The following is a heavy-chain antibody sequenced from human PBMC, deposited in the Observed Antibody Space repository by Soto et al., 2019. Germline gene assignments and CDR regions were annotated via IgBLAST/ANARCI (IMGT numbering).Heavy chain of an antibody. CDR1: GFTFSSYG. Sequence: SLRLSCAASGFTFSSYGMHWVRQAPGKGLEWVAVISYDGSNKYYADSVKGRFTISRDNSKNTLYLQMNSLRAEDTAVYYCAKFGRGPYSSSSSYYYYGMDVWGQGTTVTVSS. D-gene: IGHD6-6*01. V-gene: IGHV3-30*18. J-gene: IGHJ6*02. CDR3: AKFGRGPYSSSSSYYYYGMDV. CDR2: ISYDGSNK.